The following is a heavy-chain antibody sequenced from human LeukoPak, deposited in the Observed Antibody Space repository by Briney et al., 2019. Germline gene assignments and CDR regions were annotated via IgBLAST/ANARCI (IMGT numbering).Heavy chain of an antibody. CDR3: ARGRPLSDIVVVPAAIGSDWFDP. D-gene: IGHD2-2*02. V-gene: IGHV4-61*02. J-gene: IGHJ5*02. CDR1: GGSISSSSYY. Sequence: PSGTLSLTCTVSGGSISSSSYYWGWIRQPAGKGLEWIGRIYTSGSTNYNPSLKSRVTISVDTSKNQFSLKLSSVTAADTAVYYCARGRPLSDIVVVPAAIGSDWFDPWGQGTLVTVTS. CDR2: IYTSGST.